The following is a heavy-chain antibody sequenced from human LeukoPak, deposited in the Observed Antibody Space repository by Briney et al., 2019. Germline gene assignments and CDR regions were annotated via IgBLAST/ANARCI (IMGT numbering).Heavy chain of an antibody. V-gene: IGHV4-31*03. CDR3: AVSGYDWRFYFDY. D-gene: IGHD5-12*01. CDR1: GGSISSGGYY. Sequence: TLSLTCTVSGGSISSGGYYWSWIRQHPGKGLEWIGYIYYSGSTYYNPSLKSRVTISVDTSKNQFSLKLSSVTAADTAVYYCAVSGYDWRFYFDYWGQGTLVTVSS. J-gene: IGHJ4*02. CDR2: IYYSGST.